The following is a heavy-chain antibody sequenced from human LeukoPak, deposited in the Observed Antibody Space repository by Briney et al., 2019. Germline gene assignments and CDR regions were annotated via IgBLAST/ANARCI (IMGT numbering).Heavy chain of an antibody. Sequence: PGGSLRLSCAASGFTFGSYAMSWVRQAPGKGLEWVSAISGSGGSTYYADSVKGRFTISRDNSKNTLYLQMNSLRAEDTAVYYCANYYDILTGNNWFDPWGQGTLVTVSS. J-gene: IGHJ5*02. CDR3: ANYYDILTGNNWFDP. CDR1: GFTFGSYA. CDR2: ISGSGGST. D-gene: IGHD3-9*01. V-gene: IGHV3-23*01.